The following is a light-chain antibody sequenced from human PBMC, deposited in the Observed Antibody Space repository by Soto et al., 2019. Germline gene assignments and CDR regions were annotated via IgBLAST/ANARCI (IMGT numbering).Light chain of an antibody. CDR2: GVT. CDR1: SSDVGAYNY. CDR3: SSYTTAYFYV. J-gene: IGLJ1*01. Sequence: QSALTQPASVSLSPGQSITISCTGSSSDVGAYNYVSLYQQHPGKAPKLIIHGVTNRPSGVSNRFSGSKSDYTASLTISGLQAEDEADYYCSSYTTAYFYVFGTGTKVTVL. V-gene: IGLV2-14*01.